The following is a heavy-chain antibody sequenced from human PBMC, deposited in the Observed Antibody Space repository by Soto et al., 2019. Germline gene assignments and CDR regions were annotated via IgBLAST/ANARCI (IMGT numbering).Heavy chain of an antibody. D-gene: IGHD6-13*01. CDR2: ISHTGST. CDR3: ARVVTPSQYSSSWYIDY. V-gene: IGHV4-34*01. J-gene: IGHJ4*02. Sequence: QVQLQQWGAGLLKPSETLSLTCAVYGGTFSGYYWSWIRQPPGKGLEWIGEISHTGSTNSNPSLKSRVTISVDTSKNQFSLRLSSVTAADTAVYYCARVVTPSQYSSSWYIDYWGQGALVTVSS. CDR1: GGTFSGYY.